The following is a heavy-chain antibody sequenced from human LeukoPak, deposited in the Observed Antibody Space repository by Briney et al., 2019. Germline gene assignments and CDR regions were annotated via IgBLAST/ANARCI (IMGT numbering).Heavy chain of an antibody. V-gene: IGHV4-59*01. CDR1: GGSISSYY. D-gene: IGHD4-17*01. J-gene: IGHJ3*02. CDR3: ARVRTTVNTWYAFDI. CDR2: IYYSGST. Sequence: PSETLSLTCTVSGGSISSYYWSWIRQPPGKGLEWMGYIYYSGSTNYNPSLKSRVTISVDTSKNQFSLKLSSVTAADTAVYYCARVRTTVNTWYAFDIWGQGTMVTVSS.